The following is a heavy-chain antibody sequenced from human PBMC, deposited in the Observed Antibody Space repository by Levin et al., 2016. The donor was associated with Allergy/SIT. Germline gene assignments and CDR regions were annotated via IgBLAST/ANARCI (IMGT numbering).Heavy chain of an antibody. CDR3: ARSRGEDMDFDY. CDR1: GYTLTELS. J-gene: IGHJ4*02. V-gene: IGHV1-24*01. D-gene: IGHD2-15*01. Sequence: ASVKVSCKVSGYTLTELSMHWVRQAPGKGLEWMGGFDPEDGETIYAQKFQGRVTMTEDTSTSTAYMELRSLRSDDTAVYYCARSRGEDMDFDYWGQGTLVTVSS. CDR2: FDPEDGET.